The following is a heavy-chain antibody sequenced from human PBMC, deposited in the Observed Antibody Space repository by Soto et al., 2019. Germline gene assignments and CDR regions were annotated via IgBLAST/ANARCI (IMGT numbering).Heavy chain of an antibody. J-gene: IGHJ3*02. Sequence: DVQLVESGGGLVQPGRSLRLSCAASGFTFDDYAMHWVRQAPGKGLEWVSGISWNSGSIGYADSVKGRFTISRDNAKNSLYLQMNSLRAEDTALYYCAKGWLPYGDYGQDAFDIWGQGTMVTVSS. CDR2: ISWNSGSI. CDR1: GFTFDDYA. V-gene: IGHV3-9*01. D-gene: IGHD4-17*01. CDR3: AKGWLPYGDYGQDAFDI.